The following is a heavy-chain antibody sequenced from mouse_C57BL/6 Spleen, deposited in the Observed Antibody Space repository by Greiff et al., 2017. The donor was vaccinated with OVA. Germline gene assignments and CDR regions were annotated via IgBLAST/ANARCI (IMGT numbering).Heavy chain of an antibody. Sequence: EVQLKESGPGLVKPSQSLSLTCSVTGYSITSGYYWNWIRQFPGNKLEWMGYISYDGSNNYNPSLKNRISITRDTSKNQFFLKLNSVTTEDTATYYCARANWDAMDYWGQGTSVTVSS. CDR3: ARANWDAMDY. V-gene: IGHV3-6*01. CDR2: ISYDGSN. J-gene: IGHJ4*01. CDR1: GYSITSGYY. D-gene: IGHD4-1*01.